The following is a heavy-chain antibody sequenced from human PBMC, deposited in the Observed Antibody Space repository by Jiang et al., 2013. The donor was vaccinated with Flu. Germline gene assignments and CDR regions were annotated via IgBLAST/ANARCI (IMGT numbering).Heavy chain of an antibody. CDR2: SLHGST. CDR1: GGSISSYY. V-gene: IGHV4-59*01. J-gene: IGHJ3*02. D-gene: IGHD3-16*01. Sequence: SGGSISSYYWSWIRQPPGRDWSGLGISLHGSTNXNPPSKSRVTISVDTSKNQFSLKLSSVTAADTAVYYCARYVGLGFDIWAKGQWSPSLQ. CDR3: ARYVGLGFDI.